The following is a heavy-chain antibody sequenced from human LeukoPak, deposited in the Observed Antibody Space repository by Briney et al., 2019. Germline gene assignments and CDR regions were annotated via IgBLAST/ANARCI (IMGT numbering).Heavy chain of an antibody. Sequence: SETLSLTCTVSGGSISSYYWSWIRQPPGKGLEWIGYIYYSGRINYNPSLKSRVTISVDTSKNQFSLKLSSVTAADTAVYYCASGTSWYVVDYWGQGTLVTVSS. V-gene: IGHV4-59*01. CDR1: GGSISSYY. CDR2: IYYSGRI. J-gene: IGHJ4*02. D-gene: IGHD6-13*01. CDR3: ASGTSWYVVDY.